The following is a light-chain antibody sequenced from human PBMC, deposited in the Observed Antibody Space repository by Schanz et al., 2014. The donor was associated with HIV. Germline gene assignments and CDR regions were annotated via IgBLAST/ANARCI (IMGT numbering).Light chain of an antibody. Sequence: EIVLTQSPGTLSLSPGERATLSCRASQSVSSNFLAWYQQKPGQAPRLVIYGASSRATGIPDRFSGSGSGTDFTLTISRLEPEDFAVYYCQQYGSSPGVFTFGPGTKVDIK. V-gene: IGKV3-20*01. J-gene: IGKJ3*01. CDR1: QSVSSNF. CDR2: GAS. CDR3: QQYGSSPGVFT.